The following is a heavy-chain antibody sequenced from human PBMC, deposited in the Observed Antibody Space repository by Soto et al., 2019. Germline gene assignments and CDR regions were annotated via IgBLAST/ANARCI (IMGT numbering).Heavy chain of an antibody. CDR2: ISSSGSTI. J-gene: IGHJ5*02. CDR1: GFTFSSYE. V-gene: IGHV3-48*03. D-gene: IGHD2-2*01. CDR3: ARDTYQLLFRWFDP. Sequence: PGGSLRLSCAASGFTFSSYEMNWVRQAPGKGLEWVSYISSSGSTIYYADSVKGRFTISRDNAKNSLYLQMNSLRAEDTAVYYCARDTYQLLFRWFDPWGQGTLVTVSP.